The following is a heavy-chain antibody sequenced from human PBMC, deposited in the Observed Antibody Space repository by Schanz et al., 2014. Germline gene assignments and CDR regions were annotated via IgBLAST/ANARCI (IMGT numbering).Heavy chain of an antibody. CDR2: ISRSSSTI. Sequence: EVQLVESGGGLVQPGGSLRLSCEASGFTFSNYNMNWVRQAPGKGLEWVSYISRSSSTIYYTDSVKGRFTISRDNAKNSVFLQMNGLRDEDTAVYYCATETYSSSWCFDYWGQGPLVTVSS. D-gene: IGHD6-13*01. CDR1: GFTFSNYN. V-gene: IGHV3-48*02. J-gene: IGHJ4*02. CDR3: ATETYSSSWCFDY.